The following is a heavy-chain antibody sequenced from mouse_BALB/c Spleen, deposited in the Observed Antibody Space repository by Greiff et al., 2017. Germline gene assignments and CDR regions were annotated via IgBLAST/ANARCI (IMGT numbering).Heavy chain of an antibody. Sequence: VKLMESGAELAKPGASVKMSCKASGYTFTSYWMPWVKQRPGQGLEWIGYINPSTGYTEYNQKFKDKATLTVDKSSSTAYMQLKSLTSEDSAVYYWARARDMDDWGEGTSVTVSS. J-gene: IGHJ4*01. CDR3: ARARDMDD. CDR2: INPSTGYT. V-gene: IGHV1-7*01. D-gene: IGHD3-1*01. CDR1: GYTFTSYW.